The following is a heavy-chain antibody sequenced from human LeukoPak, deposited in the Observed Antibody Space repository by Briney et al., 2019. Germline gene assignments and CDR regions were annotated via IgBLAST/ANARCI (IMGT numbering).Heavy chain of an antibody. V-gene: IGHV3-7*01. Sequence: GGSLRLSWAASGFTFSSYAMSWVRQAPEKGLEWVANIKQDGSEKYYADSVKGRFTISRDNSKNTLYLQMNSLRAEDTAVYYCARGGPIFGGSYYYGMDVWGQGTTVTVSS. CDR3: ARGGPIFGGSYYYGMDV. CDR1: GFTFSSYA. CDR2: IKQDGSEK. D-gene: IGHD3-3*02. J-gene: IGHJ6*02.